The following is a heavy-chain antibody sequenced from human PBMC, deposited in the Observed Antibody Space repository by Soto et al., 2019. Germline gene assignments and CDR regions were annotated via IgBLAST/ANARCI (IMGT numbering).Heavy chain of an antibody. V-gene: IGHV3-9*01. D-gene: IGHD5-12*01. J-gene: IGHJ6*02. CDR3: AKELEMATKGGGMDV. Sequence: PGGSLRLSCAASGFTFDDYAMHWVRQAPGKGLEWVSGISWNSGSIGYADSVKGRFTISRDNAKNSLYLQMNSLRAEDTALYYCAKELEMATKGGGMDVWGQGTTVTVSS. CDR1: GFTFDDYA. CDR2: ISWNSGSI.